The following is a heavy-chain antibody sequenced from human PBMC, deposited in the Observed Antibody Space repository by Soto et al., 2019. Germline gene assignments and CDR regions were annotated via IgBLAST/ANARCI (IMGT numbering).Heavy chain of an antibody. CDR2: INPNSGGT. J-gene: IGHJ4*02. Sequence: QVQLVQSGAEVKKPGASVKVSCKASGYTFTGYYMHWVQQAPGQGLEWMGWINPNSGGTNYAQKFQGRVTMTRDTSISTAYMELSRLRSDDTAVYYCAREGQLSGDSSGYRPMGIDYWGQGTLVTVSS. V-gene: IGHV1-2*02. CDR3: AREGQLSGDSSGYRPMGIDY. CDR1: GYTFTGYY. D-gene: IGHD3-22*01.